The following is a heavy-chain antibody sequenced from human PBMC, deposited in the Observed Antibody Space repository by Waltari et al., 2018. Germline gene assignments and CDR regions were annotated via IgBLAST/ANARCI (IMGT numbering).Heavy chain of an antibody. D-gene: IGHD1-26*01. V-gene: IGHV3-23*01. CDR2: ISGRGGST. CDR3: ARNSLLVGAPDY. Sequence: EVQLLESGGGLVQPGGSLRLSCAASGFTFSSYAMSWVRQAPGGGLGWVSAISGRGGSTDDADSVKGRFTISRDNSKNTLYLQMYSLRAEDTAVYYCARNSLLVGAPDYWGQGTLVTVSS. CDR1: GFTFSSYA. J-gene: IGHJ4*02.